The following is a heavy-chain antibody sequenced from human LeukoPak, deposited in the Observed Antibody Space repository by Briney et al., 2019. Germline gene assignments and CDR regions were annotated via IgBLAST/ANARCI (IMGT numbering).Heavy chain of an antibody. V-gene: IGHV4-34*01. CDR1: GGSFSGYY. J-gene: IGHJ4*02. CDR2: INHSGST. CDR3: ASGSYSNLDY. Sequence: SETLSLTCAVYGGSFSGYYWSWIRQPPGKGLEWIGEINHSGSTNYNPSLKSRVTISVDTSKNQFSLELSSVTAADTAVYYCASGSYSNLDYWGQGTLVTVSS. D-gene: IGHD4-11*01.